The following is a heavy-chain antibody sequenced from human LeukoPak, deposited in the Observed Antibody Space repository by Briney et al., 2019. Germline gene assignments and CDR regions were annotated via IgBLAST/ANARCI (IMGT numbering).Heavy chain of an antibody. V-gene: IGHV4-30-4*08. J-gene: IGHJ4*02. CDR2: IYYSGST. CDR3: ARESMGGAARLFDY. Sequence: SQTLSLTCTVSGGSISSGDYYWSWIRQPPGKGLEWIGYIYYSGSTYYNPSLKSRVTISVDTSENQFSLKLSSVTAADTAVYYCARESMGGAARLFDYGARGTRVTVSS. D-gene: IGHD1-26*01. CDR1: GGSISSGDYY.